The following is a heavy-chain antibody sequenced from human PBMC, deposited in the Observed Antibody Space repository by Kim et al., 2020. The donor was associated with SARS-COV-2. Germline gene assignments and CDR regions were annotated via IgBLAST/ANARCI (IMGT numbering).Heavy chain of an antibody. CDR3: ARDRSVTTSGWFDP. V-gene: IGHV3-21*01. D-gene: IGHD4-17*01. J-gene: IGHJ5*02. CDR1: GFTFSSYS. Sequence: GGSLRLSCAASGFTFSSYSMNWVRQAPGKGLEWVSSISSSSSYIYYADSVKGRFTISRDNAKNSLYLQMNSLRAEDTAVYYCARDRSVTTSGWFDPWGQGTPVTVSS. CDR2: ISSSSSYI.